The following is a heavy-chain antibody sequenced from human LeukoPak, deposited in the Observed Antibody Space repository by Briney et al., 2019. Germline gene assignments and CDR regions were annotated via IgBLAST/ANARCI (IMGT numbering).Heavy chain of an antibody. J-gene: IGHJ5*02. CDR1: GGSISSYY. D-gene: IGHD6-13*01. CDR2: IYTSGST. CDR3: ARVTAAGTSVVFDP. Sequence: PSETLSLTCTVSGGSISSYYWSWIRQPAGKGLEWIGRIYTSGSTNYNPSLKSRVTMSVDTSKNQFSLNLNSVTAADTAVYYCARVTAAGTSVVFDPWGQGTLVTVSS. V-gene: IGHV4-4*07.